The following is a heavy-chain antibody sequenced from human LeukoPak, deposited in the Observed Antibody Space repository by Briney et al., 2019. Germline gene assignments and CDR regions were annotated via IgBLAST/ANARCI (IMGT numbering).Heavy chain of an antibody. V-gene: IGHV4-61*01. J-gene: IGHJ4*02. CDR2: IHHSGTT. CDR3: ARGRLGATY. D-gene: IGHD1-26*01. Sequence: SVTLSLTCTVSGGSVSRGSYYWGWPRQPPGKGLEWIGYIHHSGTTNYSPSLKSLVTISVGMSKNQFLLNLTSVTAEDTAVYYCARGRLGATYWGQGTLVTVSS. CDR1: GGSVSRGSYY.